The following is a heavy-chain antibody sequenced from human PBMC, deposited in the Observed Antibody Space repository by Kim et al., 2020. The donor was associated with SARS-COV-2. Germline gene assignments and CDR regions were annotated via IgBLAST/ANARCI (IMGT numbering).Heavy chain of an antibody. Sequence: GGSLRLSCAASGFTFSSYCIHWVRQAPGKGLEWVAVIWYDGSNKFYADSVKGRFTISRDNSKNTLYLQMNSLRAEDMAVYYCARDWSSSWCFEYWGQGTLVTVSS. CDR3: ARDWSSSWCFEY. CDR2: IWYDGSNK. D-gene: IGHD6-13*01. CDR1: GFTFSSYC. V-gene: IGHV3-33*01. J-gene: IGHJ4*02.